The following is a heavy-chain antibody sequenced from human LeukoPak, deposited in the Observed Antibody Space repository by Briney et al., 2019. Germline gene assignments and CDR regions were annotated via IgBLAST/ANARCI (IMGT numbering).Heavy chain of an antibody. V-gene: IGHV1-46*04. CDR2: INPNDNSI. CDR1: EDTFTRHY. CDR3: AREGGSYKHFDY. D-gene: IGHD3-10*01. Sequence: GASVTVSCKASEDTFTRHYMHWVRQAPGQGLEWIGLINPNDNSIDYTQKLQGRVTVTRDRSTSTVYMKLNSLRSEDTAVYYCAREGGSYKHFDYWGQGTLVTVSS. J-gene: IGHJ4*02.